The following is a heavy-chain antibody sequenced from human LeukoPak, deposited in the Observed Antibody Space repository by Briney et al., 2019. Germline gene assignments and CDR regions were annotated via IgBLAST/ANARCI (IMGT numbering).Heavy chain of an antibody. CDR2: IYPSVST. D-gene: IGHD6-13*01. J-gene: IGHJ5*02. Sequence: PSETLSLTCTVSGVSISSANNYWSWIRQPAGKGLVWLGRIYPSVSTNYNPSLNSRVTISVDTSKNQFFLNLRSVTAADTAVYYCARVPRIEAGATGDWFDPWGQGTVVTVSS. V-gene: IGHV4-61*02. CDR1: GVSISSANNY. CDR3: ARVPRIEAGATGDWFDP.